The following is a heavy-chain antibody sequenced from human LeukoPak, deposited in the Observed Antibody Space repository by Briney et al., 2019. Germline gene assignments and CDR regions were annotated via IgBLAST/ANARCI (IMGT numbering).Heavy chain of an antibody. CDR2: ISYEGSNK. CDR3: AKGALVSVRGYFDY. J-gene: IGHJ4*02. V-gene: IGHV3-30*18. Sequence: PGRSLRLSCGAPGFTFSSYVMHWVRQAPGKGLGGGAVISYEGSNKYYADSVKGGFTISRDNSKNTLKQPTNNPRAEDTAVYQCAKGALVSVRGYFDYWGQRTLVTV. CDR1: GFTFSSYV. D-gene: IGHD3-10*01.